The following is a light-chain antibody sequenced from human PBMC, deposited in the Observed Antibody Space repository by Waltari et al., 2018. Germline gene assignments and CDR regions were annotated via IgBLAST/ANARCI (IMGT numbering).Light chain of an antibody. CDR3: SSYTNDNKV. J-gene: IGLJ2*01. V-gene: IGLV2-14*03. CDR1: SGNIGRNTY. Sequence: QSALTQPASVSESPGQSITISCTGTSGNIGRNTYVSWYQQHPGKAPKLVIYDVTNRPSGVSNRCSGSKSGNTASLTISGLQTEDEADYYCSSYTNDNKVFGGGTKVTVL. CDR2: DVT.